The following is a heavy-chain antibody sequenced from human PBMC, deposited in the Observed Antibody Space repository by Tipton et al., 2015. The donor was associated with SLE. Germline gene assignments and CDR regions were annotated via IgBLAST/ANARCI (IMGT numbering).Heavy chain of an antibody. V-gene: IGHV4-4*02. CDR2: IYHSGST. Sequence: TLSLTCAVSGGSISSSNWWSWVRQPPGKGLEWIGEIYHSGSTNYNPSLKSRVTISVDKSKNQFSLKLSSVTAADTAVYYCARSGPYWSYGHYFDYWGQGTLVTVSS. CDR1: GGSISSSNW. CDR3: ARSGPYWSYGHYFDY. D-gene: IGHD1-7*01. J-gene: IGHJ4*02.